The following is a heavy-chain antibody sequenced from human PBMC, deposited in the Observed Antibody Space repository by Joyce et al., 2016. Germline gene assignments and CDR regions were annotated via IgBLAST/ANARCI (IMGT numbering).Heavy chain of an antibody. V-gene: IGHV3-30*18. CDR3: AKILTATYSSGWFLDY. CDR1: GITLSNYG. Sequence: QVQLVESGGGVVQPGRSLRLSCAASGITLSNYGVHWVRQAPGKGLGWVAVISYDGIYKYYADSVKGRFTISRDNSKNTVFLEMNSLRAEDTAVYYCAKILTATYSSGWFLDYWGQGTLVTVSS. J-gene: IGHJ4*02. CDR2: ISYDGIYK. D-gene: IGHD6-25*01.